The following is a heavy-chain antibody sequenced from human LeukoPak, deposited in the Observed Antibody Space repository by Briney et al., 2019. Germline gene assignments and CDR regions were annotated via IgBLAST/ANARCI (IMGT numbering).Heavy chain of an antibody. V-gene: IGHV4-59*01. CDR1: GGSISSYY. CDR2: IYYSGST. Sequence: SETRSLTCTVSGGSISSYYWSWIRQPPGKGLEWIGYIYYSGSTNYNPSLKSRVTISVDTSKNQFSLKLSSVTAADTAVYYCARVVDTAMLDWGQGTLVTVSS. D-gene: IGHD5-18*01. CDR3: ARVVDTAMLD. J-gene: IGHJ4*02.